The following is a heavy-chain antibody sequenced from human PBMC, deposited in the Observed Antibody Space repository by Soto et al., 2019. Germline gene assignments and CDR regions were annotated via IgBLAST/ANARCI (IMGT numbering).Heavy chain of an antibody. CDR2: ISYDGSNK. CDR3: ARPVGWLRLHWFDP. J-gene: IGHJ5*02. D-gene: IGHD5-12*01. CDR1: GFTFSSYA. Sequence: VGSLRLSCAASGFTFSSYAMHWVRQAPGKGLEWVAVISYDGSNKYYADSVKGRFTISRDNSKNTLYLQMNSLRAEDTAVYYCARPVGWLRLHWFDPWGQGTLVTVSS. V-gene: IGHV3-30-3*01.